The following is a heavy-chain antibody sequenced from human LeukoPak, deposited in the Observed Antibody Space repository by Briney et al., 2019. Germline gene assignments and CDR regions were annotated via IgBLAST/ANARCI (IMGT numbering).Heavy chain of an antibody. D-gene: IGHD4/OR15-4a*01. Sequence: PGGSLRLSCAASELALSNYWMTWVRQAPGKGLEWVASVNQDGSDEYYVDSVKGRFTISRDNAKNSLYLQMNSLRAEDTAVYYCARLYRDPSLTRDYWGQGTLVTVSS. CDR2: VNQDGSDE. V-gene: IGHV3-7*01. CDR3: ARLYRDPSLTRDY. J-gene: IGHJ4*02. CDR1: ELALSNYW.